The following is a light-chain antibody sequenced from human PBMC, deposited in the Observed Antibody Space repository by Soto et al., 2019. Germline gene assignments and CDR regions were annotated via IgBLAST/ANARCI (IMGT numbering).Light chain of an antibody. Sequence: EIVLTQSPGTLSLSPWERATLSCRASQSVSRNYLAWYQQKPGQAPRLLMYGASSRATGIPDRFSGSGSGTDFTLTISRLEPEDSAVYYCQQYGSSPTWTFGQGTKVDIK. J-gene: IGKJ1*01. CDR1: QSVSRNY. CDR2: GAS. V-gene: IGKV3-20*01. CDR3: QQYGSSPTWT.